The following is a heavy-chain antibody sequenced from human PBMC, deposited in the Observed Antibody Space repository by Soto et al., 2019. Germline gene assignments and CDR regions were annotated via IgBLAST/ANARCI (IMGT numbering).Heavy chain of an antibody. V-gene: IGHV3-74*01. Sequence: GGSLRLSCAASGFTFSSYWMHWVRQAPGKGLVWVSRINSDGSSTCYADSVKGRFTISRDNAKNTLYLQMNSLRAEDTAVYYCARSRPLPGYSSGWYLPYYYSGMDVWGQGTTVTVSS. D-gene: IGHD6-19*01. CDR3: ARSRPLPGYSSGWYLPYYYSGMDV. J-gene: IGHJ6*02. CDR1: GFTFSSYW. CDR2: INSDGSST.